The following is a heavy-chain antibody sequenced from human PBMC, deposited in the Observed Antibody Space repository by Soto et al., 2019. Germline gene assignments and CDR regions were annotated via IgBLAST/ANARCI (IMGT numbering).Heavy chain of an antibody. CDR2: MYNTGST. CDR1: GGSISRYY. CDR3: ARDLWGYCGTDCYPLDV. Sequence: QVQLQESGPGLVKPSETLSLPCTVSGGSISRYYWSWIRQPPGKGLEWIGYMYNTGSTVYNPSFKRRVTIAVDTSKNQFSLKLNSVSVADTAVYYCARDLWGYCGTDCYPLDVWGQGTTVTVSS. D-gene: IGHD2-21*02. J-gene: IGHJ6*02. V-gene: IGHV4-59*01.